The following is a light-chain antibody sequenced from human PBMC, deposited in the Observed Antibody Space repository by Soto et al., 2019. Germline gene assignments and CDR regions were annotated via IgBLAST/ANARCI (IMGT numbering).Light chain of an antibody. J-gene: IGKJ2*01. Sequence: DLPMTQSPSTLSASVGDRVTITCRASQSISSWLAWYQQKPGKAPKLLIYKASSLESGVPSRFSGSGSGTEFTLTISSLQPDDFATYYCQQYNSRMYTFGQGTKLEIK. CDR2: KAS. CDR1: QSISSW. V-gene: IGKV1-5*03. CDR3: QQYNSRMYT.